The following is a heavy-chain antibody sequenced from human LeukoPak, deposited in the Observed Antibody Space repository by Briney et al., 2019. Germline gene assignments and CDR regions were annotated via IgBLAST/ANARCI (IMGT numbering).Heavy chain of an antibody. D-gene: IGHD3-10*01. Sequence: GASVKVSCKASGYTFTGYYLHWVRQAPGLGLEWMGWIGPSNGDTSYAPKFQGRVTMTWDTSISTVYMELRGLTSDDTAVYYCTRDGWFGDLQYSHRNWFDPWGQGTLVTVSS. J-gene: IGHJ5*02. CDR3: TRDGWFGDLQYSHRNWFDP. CDR2: IGPSNGDT. CDR1: GYTFTGYY. V-gene: IGHV1-2*02.